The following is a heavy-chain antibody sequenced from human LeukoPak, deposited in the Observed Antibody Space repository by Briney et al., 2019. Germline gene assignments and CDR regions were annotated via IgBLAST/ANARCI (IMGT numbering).Heavy chain of an antibody. CDR3: ARRRVNSGVYVDY. J-gene: IGHJ4*02. D-gene: IGHD4-17*01. CDR2: MNPNSGNT. CDR1: GYTFTSYD. V-gene: IGHV1-8*01. Sequence: ASVKVSCKASGYTFTSYDINWVRQATGQGLEWMGWMNPNSGNTGYAQKFQDRVIMTRNTSISTAYMELSSLRSEDTAVYYCARRRVNSGVYVDYWGQGTLVTVSS.